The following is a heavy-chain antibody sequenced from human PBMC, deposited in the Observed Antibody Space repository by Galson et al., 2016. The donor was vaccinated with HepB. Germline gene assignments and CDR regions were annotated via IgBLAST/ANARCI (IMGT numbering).Heavy chain of an antibody. CDR3: ARDFMSGGVPTWYFDL. V-gene: IGHV1-46*04. CDR1: GYSFTTYY. D-gene: IGHD1-26*01. Sequence: SVKVSCKASGYSFTTYYIHWLRQAPGQGLEWMGNINPRSATTTYTQKLQGRVTMTRDTSTDTVFMEMTSLRSDDTALYYYARDFMSGGVPTWYFDLWGRGTLVTVSS. CDR2: INPRSATT. J-gene: IGHJ2*01.